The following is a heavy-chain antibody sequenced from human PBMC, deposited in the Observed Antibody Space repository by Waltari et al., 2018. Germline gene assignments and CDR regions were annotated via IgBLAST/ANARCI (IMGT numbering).Heavy chain of an antibody. Sequence: QVQLVQSGAEVKKPGASVKVSCKASGYTFTGYYMHWVRQAPGQGLEWMGRINPNSGGTNYAQKFQGRVTMTRDTSISTAYMELSRLRSDDTAVYYCARDRVGLEPRYYYYMDVWGKGTTVTVSS. V-gene: IGHV1-2*06. CDR3: ARDRVGLEPRYYYYMDV. CDR1: GYTFTGYY. J-gene: IGHJ6*03. D-gene: IGHD1-1*01. CDR2: INPNSGGT.